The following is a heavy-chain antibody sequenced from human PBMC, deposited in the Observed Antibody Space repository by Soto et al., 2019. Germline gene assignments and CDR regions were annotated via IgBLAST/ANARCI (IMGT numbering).Heavy chain of an antibody. CDR3: ARATLFHRIDY. D-gene: IGHD3-10*01. Sequence: QVQLQESGPGLVKPSQTLSLTCTVSGGSISSGDYYWRWIRQPPGKGLEWIGYIYHSGSTYYHPSLKSRVTISVDTSKNQCSLKLSSVTAADTAVYYCARATLFHRIDYWGQGTLVTVSS. J-gene: IGHJ4*02. CDR2: IYHSGST. CDR1: GGSISSGDYY. V-gene: IGHV4-30-4*01.